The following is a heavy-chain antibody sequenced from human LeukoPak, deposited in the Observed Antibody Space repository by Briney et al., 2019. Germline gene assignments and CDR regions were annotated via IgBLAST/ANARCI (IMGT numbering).Heavy chain of an antibody. V-gene: IGHV3-11*01. D-gene: IGHD3-3*01. CDR1: GFTFSDYY. J-gene: IGHJ6*03. CDR2: ISSSGSTI. CDR3: ARDRGIGGGHYDFWSGWDKDYCYYYYMDV. Sequence: GGSLRLSCAASGFTFSDYYMSWIRQAPGKGLEWVSYISSSGSTIYYAVSVKGRFTISRDNAKNSLYLQMNSLRAEDTAVYYCARDRGIGGGHYDFWSGWDKDYCYYYYMDVWGKGTTVTVSS.